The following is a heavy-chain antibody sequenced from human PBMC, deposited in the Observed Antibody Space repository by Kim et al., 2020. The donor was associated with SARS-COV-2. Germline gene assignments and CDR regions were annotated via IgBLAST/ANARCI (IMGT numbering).Heavy chain of an antibody. D-gene: IGHD2-21*01. CDR3: ARAMESVRAPSGLVVVIASGREDYYGMDV. J-gene: IGHJ6*02. Sequence: SVKVSCKASGGTFSSYAISWVRQAPGQGLEWMGGIIPIFGTANYAQKFQGRVTITADESTSTAYMELSSLRSEDTAVYYCARAMESVRAPSGLVVVIASGREDYYGMDVWGQGTTVTVSS. CDR2: IIPIFGTA. V-gene: IGHV1-69*13. CDR1: GGTFSSYA.